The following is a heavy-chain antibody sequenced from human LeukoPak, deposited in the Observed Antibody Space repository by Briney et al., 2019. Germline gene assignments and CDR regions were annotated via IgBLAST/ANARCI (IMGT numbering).Heavy chain of an antibody. CDR1: GFTFSDYY. CDR3: ASDRGSYYWANYFDY. Sequence: GGSLRLSCAASGFTFSDYYMSWIRQAPGKGLEWVSYISSSGSTIYYADSVKGRFTISRDNAKNSLYLQMNSLRAEDTAVYYCASDRGSYYWANYFDYWGQGTLVTVSS. V-gene: IGHV3-11*04. J-gene: IGHJ4*02. D-gene: IGHD1-26*01. CDR2: ISSSGSTI.